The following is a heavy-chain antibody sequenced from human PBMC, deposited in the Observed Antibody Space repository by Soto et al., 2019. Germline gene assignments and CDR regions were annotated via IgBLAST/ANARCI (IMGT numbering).Heavy chain of an antibody. CDR2: IRNRPNSYTT. CDR1: GFTFSYHY. Sequence: PGGSLILSCAASGFTFSYHYRDWVRQAPGKGLEWVGRIRNRPNSYTTQYAASVKGRFAVLRDDSENLVYLQMNDLKTEDTAVYYCVRDSGRGFYFDYWGQGAQVTVSS. V-gene: IGHV3-72*01. J-gene: IGHJ4*02. CDR3: VRDSGRGFYFDY. D-gene: IGHD3-10*01.